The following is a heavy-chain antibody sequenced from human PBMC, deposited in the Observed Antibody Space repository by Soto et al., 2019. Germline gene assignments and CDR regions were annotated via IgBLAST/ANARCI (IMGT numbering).Heavy chain of an antibody. CDR3: AVETYYFYYYGMDV. CDR1: GGSISSSSYY. CDR2: IYYSGST. J-gene: IGHJ6*02. V-gene: IGHV4-39*01. Sequence: SETLSLTCTVSGGSISSSSYYWGWIRQPPGKGLEWIGSIYYSGSTYYNPSLKSRVTISVDTSKNQFSLKLSSVTAADTAVYYCAVETYYFYYYGMDVWGQGTTVT.